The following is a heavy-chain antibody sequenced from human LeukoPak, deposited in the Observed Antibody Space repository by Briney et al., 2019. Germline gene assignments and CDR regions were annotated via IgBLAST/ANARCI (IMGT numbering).Heavy chain of an antibody. Sequence: GESLRLSCAASGFTFTNHVMSWVRQAPGKGLECVATITHDGSAKYYVDSSKGRFTISRDNAKNSVYLQMNSLRADDTAVYYCADPDWGWGQGTMVTVSS. CDR1: GFTFTNHV. V-gene: IGHV3-7*01. D-gene: IGHD3/OR15-3a*01. CDR2: ITHDGSAK. CDR3: ADPDWG. J-gene: IGHJ3*01.